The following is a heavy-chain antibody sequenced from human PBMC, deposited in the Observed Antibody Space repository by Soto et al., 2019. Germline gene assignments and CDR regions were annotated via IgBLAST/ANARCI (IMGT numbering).Heavy chain of an antibody. J-gene: IGHJ4*02. Sequence: QVQLQESGPGLVKPSQTLSLTCTVSGGSISSGGYYWSWIRQHPGKGLEWIGYIYYSGSTYYNPSLRGRVTVSVDTAKTQFSLKLSSVTAADTAVLYCARRGFAAVDYWGQGTLVTVSS. D-gene: IGHD3-10*01. CDR3: ARRGFAAVDY. CDR1: GGSISSGGYY. V-gene: IGHV4-31*03. CDR2: IYYSGST.